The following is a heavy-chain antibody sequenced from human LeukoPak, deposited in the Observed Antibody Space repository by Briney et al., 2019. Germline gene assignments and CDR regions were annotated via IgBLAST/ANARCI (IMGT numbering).Heavy chain of an antibody. CDR1: GDSISSSSYY. J-gene: IGHJ3*02. CDR3: ARGSRLGVVGRDAFDI. Sequence: PSETLSLTCTVSGDSISSSSYYWGWIRQPPGKGLEWIGTIFYSGATYYNPSLKSRVTISVDTSKNQFSLRLSSVTAADTAVYYCARGSRLGVVGRDAFDIWGQGTMVTVSS. CDR2: IFYSGAT. V-gene: IGHV4-39*01. D-gene: IGHD3-3*01.